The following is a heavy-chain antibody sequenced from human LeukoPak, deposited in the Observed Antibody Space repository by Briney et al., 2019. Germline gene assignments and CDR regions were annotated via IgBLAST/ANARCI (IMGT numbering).Heavy chain of an antibody. V-gene: IGHV3-48*01. CDR3: ARARSIAALLPGY. D-gene: IGHD6-6*01. CDR1: GFTFSSYS. J-gene: IGHJ4*02. CDR2: ISSSSSTI. Sequence: PGGSLRLSCAASGFTFSSYSMNWVRQAPGKGLEWVSYISSSSSTIYYADSVKGRFTISRDNAKNSLYLQMNSLRAEDTAVYYCARARSIAALLPGYWGQGTLVTVSS.